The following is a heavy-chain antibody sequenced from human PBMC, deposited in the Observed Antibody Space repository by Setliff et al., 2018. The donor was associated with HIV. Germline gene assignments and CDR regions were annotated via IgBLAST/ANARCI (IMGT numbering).Heavy chain of an antibody. CDR1: GGSISGGGYY. V-gene: IGHV4-31*03. D-gene: IGHD3-10*01. J-gene: IGHJ6*03. CDR2: IYYIGNT. Sequence: SETLSLTCTVSGGSISGGGYYWSWIRQHPGKGLDWIGNIYYIGNTDYNPSLKSRVTISVDTSKNQFSLKLSSATAADTAVYYCARPITMVRGVLNYYYYYMDVWGMGTTVTVS. CDR3: ARPITMVRGVLNYYYYYMDV.